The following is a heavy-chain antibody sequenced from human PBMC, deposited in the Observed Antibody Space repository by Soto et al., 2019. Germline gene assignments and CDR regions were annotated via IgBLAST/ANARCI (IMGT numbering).Heavy chain of an antibody. J-gene: IGHJ3*02. D-gene: IGHD2-8*02. CDR3: ARELEGGVFDI. CDR1: GGPVRDAYSY. CDR2: FSYPGST. V-gene: IGHV4-30-4*01. Sequence: SETLSLTCTVSGGPVRDAYSYWTWIRQPQGNGLEWMGYFSYPGSTYYNPSLRNRATISVDESSNHLSLRLSSVTAADTAVYYCARELEGGVFDIWGRGTLVTVS.